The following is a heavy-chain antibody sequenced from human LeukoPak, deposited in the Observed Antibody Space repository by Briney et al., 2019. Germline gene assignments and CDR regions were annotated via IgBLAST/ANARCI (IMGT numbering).Heavy chain of an antibody. J-gene: IGHJ5*02. D-gene: IGHD7-27*01. CDR3: ARGDPWGFDP. CDR1: GYTFSSYD. Sequence: ASEKVSRKTSGYTFSSYDINWVRQATGQGLEWGGWMNPNSGETGFAQNFQGTDTLTKNTSITTDSMELSSVRSVDTAVYYCARGDPWGFDPWGQGTLVTVSS. CDR2: MNPNSGET. V-gene: IGHV1-8*01.